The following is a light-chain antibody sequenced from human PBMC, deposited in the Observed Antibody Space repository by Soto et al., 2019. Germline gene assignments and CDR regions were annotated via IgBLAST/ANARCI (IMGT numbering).Light chain of an antibody. Sequence: DIQMTQSPSSLSASVGDRVTITCRASQSISSYLNWYQQKPGKAPKLLIYAASSLQSGVPSRFSGGESGTDFTLTISSLQPEDFATYYCQQSYSTPRTFGQGTKVEIK. J-gene: IGKJ1*01. CDR2: AAS. CDR3: QQSYSTPRT. CDR1: QSISSY. V-gene: IGKV1-39*01.